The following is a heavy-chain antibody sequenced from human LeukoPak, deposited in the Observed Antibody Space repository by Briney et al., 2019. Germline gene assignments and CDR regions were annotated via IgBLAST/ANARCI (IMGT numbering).Heavy chain of an antibody. CDR1: GFTFSSYA. CDR3: AKSPYYDFWSAYFDY. CDR2: ISGSGGST. V-gene: IGHV3-23*01. J-gene: IGHJ4*02. D-gene: IGHD3-3*01. Sequence: GGSLRLSCAASGFTFSSYAMSWVRQAPGKGLEWVSAISGSGGSTYYADSVKGRFTISRDNSKNTPYLQMNSLRAEDTAVYYCAKSPYYDFWSAYFDYWGQGTLVTVSS.